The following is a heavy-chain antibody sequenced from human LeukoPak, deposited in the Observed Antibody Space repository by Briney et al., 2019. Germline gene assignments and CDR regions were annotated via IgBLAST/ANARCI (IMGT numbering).Heavy chain of an antibody. J-gene: IGHJ4*02. Sequence: PGGSLRLSCAASGFTFDDYAMHWVRQAPGKGLEWVSSISSSSSYIYYADSVKGRFTISRDNAKNSLYLQMNSLRAEDTAVYYCARDVTHRTFGGVIVKVNFDYWGQGTLVTVSS. CDR2: ISSSSSYI. CDR3: ARDVTHRTFGGVIVKVNFDY. V-gene: IGHV3-21*01. CDR1: GFTFDDYA. D-gene: IGHD3-16*02.